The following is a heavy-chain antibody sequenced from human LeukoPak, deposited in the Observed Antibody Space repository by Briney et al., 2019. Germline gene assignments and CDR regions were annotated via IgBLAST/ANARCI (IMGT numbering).Heavy chain of an antibody. D-gene: IGHD6-13*01. J-gene: IGHJ4*02. V-gene: IGHV4-34*01. CDR2: INHSGST. Sequence: SETLSLTCAVYGGSFSGYYWSWIRQPPGKGLEWIGEINHSGSTNYNPSLKSRVTISVDTSKNQFSLKLSSVTAADTAAYYCARARPYSSSWFDYWGQGTLVTVSS. CDR1: GGSFSGYY. CDR3: ARARPYSSSWFDY.